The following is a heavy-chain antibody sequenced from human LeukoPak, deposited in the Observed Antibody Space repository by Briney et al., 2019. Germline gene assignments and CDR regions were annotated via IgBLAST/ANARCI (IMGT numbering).Heavy chain of an antibody. CDR3: AQQVVGASNSFDV. J-gene: IGHJ3*01. CDR1: GASLNAYY. D-gene: IGHD6-13*01. CDR2: MSYSGRT. Sequence: SETLSLICNVSGASLNAYYWTWIRHSPEKGLEWIASMSYSGRTDSNPSLKSRVSMSVGPSKSQFSLRLTSVTAADTAIYYWAQQVVGASNSFDVWGQGTFVAVSS. V-gene: IGHV4-59*01.